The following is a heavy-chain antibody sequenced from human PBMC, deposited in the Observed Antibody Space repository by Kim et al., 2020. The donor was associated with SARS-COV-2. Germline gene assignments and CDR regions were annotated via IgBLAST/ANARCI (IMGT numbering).Heavy chain of an antibody. D-gene: IGHD2-15*01. Sequence: SVKVSCKASGGTFSSYAISWVRQAPGQGLEWMGGIIPIFGTANYAQKFQGRVTITADESTSTAYMELSSLRSEDTAVYYCASRPYCSGGSCYSENYWGQGTLVTVSS. CDR3: ASRPYCSGGSCYSENY. V-gene: IGHV1-69*13. J-gene: IGHJ4*02. CDR2: IIPIFGTA. CDR1: GGTFSSYA.